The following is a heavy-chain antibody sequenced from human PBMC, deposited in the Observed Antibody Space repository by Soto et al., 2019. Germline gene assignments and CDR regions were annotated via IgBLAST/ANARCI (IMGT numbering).Heavy chain of an antibody. CDR3: AKSPSRVPYGMDV. V-gene: IGHV3-23*01. CDR2: ISGSIDST. CDR1: GFPFSLFA. J-gene: IGHJ6*02. Sequence: EVQVLESGGGSVQPGTSLRLTCAASGFPFSLFAMTWVRQAPGKGLEWVSSISGSIDSTSYADSVKGRFTISRDNSKKTVYLQMNSLRADDTAVYYCAKSPSRVPYGMDVWGQGTTVTVSS. D-gene: IGHD2-2*01.